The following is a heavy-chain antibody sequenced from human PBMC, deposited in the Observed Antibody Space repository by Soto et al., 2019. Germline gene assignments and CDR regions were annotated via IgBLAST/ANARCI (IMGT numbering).Heavy chain of an antibody. Sequence: GGSLRLSCAASGFMFTKYGMHCVRQAPGKGLEWVAVVWANGTNNYYADFVEGRFTISRDNSKSSLFLQMNSLRVEDTAVYYCVRERGPFDAFDFWGQGTMVTVSS. CDR3: VRERGPFDAFDF. J-gene: IGHJ3*01. V-gene: IGHV3-33*01. CDR1: GFMFTKYG. CDR2: VWANGTNN.